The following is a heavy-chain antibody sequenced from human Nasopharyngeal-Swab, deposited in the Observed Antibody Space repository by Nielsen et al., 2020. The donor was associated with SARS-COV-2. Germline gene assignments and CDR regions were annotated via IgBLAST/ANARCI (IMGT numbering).Heavy chain of an antibody. J-gene: IGHJ6*03. Sequence: GGSLRLSCAASGFTVSTNYMSWVRQAPGKGLEWVSVIYSFSSTYDADSARGRFTISRDSSKNTLYLQLNSLRVEDTAVYYCARGIYDSEVPYMDLWGKGTTVTVSS. CDR1: GFTVSTNY. V-gene: IGHV3-53*01. CDR2: IYSFSST. D-gene: IGHD3-10*01. CDR3: ARGIYDSEVPYMDL.